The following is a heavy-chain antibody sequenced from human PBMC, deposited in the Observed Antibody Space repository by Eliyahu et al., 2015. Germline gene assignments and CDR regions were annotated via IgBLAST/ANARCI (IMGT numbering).Heavy chain of an antibody. CDR1: GFXFRSYT. V-gene: IGHV3-23*01. Sequence: EVQLLESGGDLVQPGGSLRLSCAASGFXFRSYTMTWVRQPPGKGLGWVSVIGGGGTATYYADSVKGRFTISRDNSKNTLYLQMNSLRGEDTAIYYCAKHAAGSGTYPDSWGQGTLVTVSS. CDR3: AKHAAGSGTYPDS. D-gene: IGHD3-10*01. CDR2: IGGGGTAT. J-gene: IGHJ4*02.